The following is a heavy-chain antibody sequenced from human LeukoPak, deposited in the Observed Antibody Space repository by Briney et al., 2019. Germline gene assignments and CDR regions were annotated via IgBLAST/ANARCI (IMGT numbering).Heavy chain of an antibody. V-gene: IGHV1-18*01. CDR1: GYTFTSYG. D-gene: IGHD6-13*01. CDR3: ARDAAPYSSKDAFDI. J-gene: IGHJ3*02. Sequence: ASVKVSCKASGYTFTSYGISWVRQAPGQGLEWMGWISAYNGNTNYAQKLQGRVTMTTDTSTSTAYMELRSLRSDDTAVYYCARDAAPYSSKDAFDIWGQGTMVTVSS. CDR2: ISAYNGNT.